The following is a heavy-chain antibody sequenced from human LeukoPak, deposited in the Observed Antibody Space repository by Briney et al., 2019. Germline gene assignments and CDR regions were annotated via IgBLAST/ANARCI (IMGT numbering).Heavy chain of an antibody. CDR1: GFTFSSYS. J-gene: IGHJ4*02. D-gene: IGHD5-12*01. CDR2: ISSSSSYI. Sequence: GGSLRLSCAASGFTFSSYSMNWVRQAPGKGLEWVSSISSSSSYIYYADSVKGRFTISRDNAKNSLYLQMNSLRAEDTAVYYCARDTSSYDWGSFDYWGQGTLVTVSS. V-gene: IGHV3-21*01. CDR3: ARDTSSYDWGSFDY.